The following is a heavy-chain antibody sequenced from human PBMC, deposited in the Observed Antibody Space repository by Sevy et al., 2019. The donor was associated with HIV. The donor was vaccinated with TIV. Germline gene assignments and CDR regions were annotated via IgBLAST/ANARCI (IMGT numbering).Heavy chain of an antibody. Sequence: GGSLRLSCAASGFTVGSNYMSWVRQAPGKGLEWVSIIYSGVTTSYADSVKGRFTISRDNSKNPLYMQMISLSAEDTAVYYWARVGVYYYDSSGCYTTGNAFDIWGQGTLVTVSS. CDR2: IYSGVTT. CDR1: GFTVGSNY. J-gene: IGHJ3*02. D-gene: IGHD3-22*01. V-gene: IGHV3-53*01. CDR3: ARVGVYYYDSSGCYTTGNAFDI.